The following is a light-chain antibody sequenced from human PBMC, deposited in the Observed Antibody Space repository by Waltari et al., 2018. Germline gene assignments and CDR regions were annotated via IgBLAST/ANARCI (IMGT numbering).Light chain of an antibody. V-gene: IGLV3-19*01. CDR3: HSRDTISTRV. CDR1: SLRRYY. J-gene: IGLJ3*02. Sequence: SSELTQDPAVSVALGQTVMITCQGDSLRRYYASWYQQRPGQAPRLVLYGQDNRPSGIPDRFSGSTSGDTASLTITGAQAEDEADYYCHSRDTISTRVFGGGTRLTV. CDR2: GQD.